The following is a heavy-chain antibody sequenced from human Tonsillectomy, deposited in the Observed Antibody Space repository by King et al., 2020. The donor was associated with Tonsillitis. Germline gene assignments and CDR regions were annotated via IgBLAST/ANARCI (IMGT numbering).Heavy chain of an antibody. V-gene: IGHV1-18*04. D-gene: IGHD5-12*01. CDR3: AREEIVATILYFDY. J-gene: IGHJ4*02. CDR1: GYSFTSYG. CDR2: ISNYNSNT. Sequence: VQLVESGAGVKKPGASLNLSCEASGYSFTSYGISWVRQAPGKGLEWMGGISNYNSNTNYAQTLQGRVTMTTDTSTSTAYMDLRRLTSDDTAVYYCAREEIVATILYFDYWGQGTLVTVSS.